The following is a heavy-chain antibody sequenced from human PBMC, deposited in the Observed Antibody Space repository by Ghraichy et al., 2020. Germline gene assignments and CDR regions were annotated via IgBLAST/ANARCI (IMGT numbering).Heavy chain of an antibody. CDR2: IKQDGSEK. CDR1: GFTFSSYW. CDR3: ARTRSYYYGSGSYPSGAFDI. J-gene: IGHJ3*02. V-gene: IGHV3-7*01. Sequence: GGSLRLSCAASGFTFSSYWMSWVRQAPGKGLEWVANIKQDGSEKYYVDSVKGRFTISRDNAKNSLYLQMNSLRAEDTAVYYCARTRSYYYGSGSYPSGAFDIWGQGTMVTVSS. D-gene: IGHD3-10*01.